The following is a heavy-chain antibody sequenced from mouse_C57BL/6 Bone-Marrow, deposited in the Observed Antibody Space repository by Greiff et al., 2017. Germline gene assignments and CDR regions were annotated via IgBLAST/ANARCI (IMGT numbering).Heavy chain of an antibody. CDR1: GYTFTDYD. Sequence: EVQLQQSGPVLVKPGASVKMSCKASGYTFTDYDMNWVKQSPGKSLEWIGVINPYNGGTCYHQKFKGKATLTIDKASSTAYMELNSLTSEDSAVYYYAYDYDGELDVWGTGTSVTVSS. D-gene: IGHD2-4*01. CDR3: AYDYDGELDV. CDR2: INPYNGGT. V-gene: IGHV1-19*01. J-gene: IGHJ1*03.